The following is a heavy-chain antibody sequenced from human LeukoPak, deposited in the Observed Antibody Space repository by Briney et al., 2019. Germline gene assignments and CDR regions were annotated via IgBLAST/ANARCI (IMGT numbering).Heavy chain of an antibody. Sequence: SETLSLTCSVSDDSISSQYWSWIRQPPGKGLEWIGYIYHSGSTKYNPSLKSRVSMSVDTSKNQFSLKLSSVTAADTAVFYCARENSGSYREFDYWGQGTLVTVSS. J-gene: IGHJ4*02. D-gene: IGHD1-26*01. V-gene: IGHV4-59*11. CDR3: ARENSGSYREFDY. CDR2: IYHSGST. CDR1: DDSISSQY.